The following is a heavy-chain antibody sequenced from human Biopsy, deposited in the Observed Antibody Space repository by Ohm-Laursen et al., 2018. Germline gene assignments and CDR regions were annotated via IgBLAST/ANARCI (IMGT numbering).Heavy chain of an antibody. J-gene: IGHJ1*01. Sequence: GTLSLTCTVSGGSISSYYWNWIRQPAGGGLEYIGRLYTTGSTNYNPSLRSRVTMSADTSKNQFSLNLRSVTAADTAVYFCARSIDYGNSYFKYWGQGILVTVSS. CDR2: LYTTGST. V-gene: IGHV4-4*07. CDR3: ARSIDYGNSYFKY. D-gene: IGHD4/OR15-4a*01. CDR1: GGSISSYY.